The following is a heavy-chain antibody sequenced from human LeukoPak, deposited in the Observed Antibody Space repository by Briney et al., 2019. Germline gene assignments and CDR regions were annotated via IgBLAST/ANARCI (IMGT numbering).Heavy chain of an antibody. CDR2: ISGSGGST. CDR1: GFTFSSYA. CDR3: ATSGSSGSVDYYYMDV. D-gene: IGHD6-19*01. V-gene: IGHV3-23*01. Sequence: GGSLRLSCAASGFTFSSYAMSWVRQAPGQGLEWVSAISGSGGSTYYADPVKGRFTISRGNSKNTLYLQMNSLRAEDTAVYYCATSGSSGSVDYYYMDVWGKGTTVTVSS. J-gene: IGHJ6*03.